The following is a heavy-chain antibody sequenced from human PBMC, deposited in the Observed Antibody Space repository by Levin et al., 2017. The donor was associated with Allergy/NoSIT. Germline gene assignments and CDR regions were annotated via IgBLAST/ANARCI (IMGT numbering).Heavy chain of an antibody. CDR3: ARVYAVGLAFDM. Sequence: GESLKISCKASGYTFMNYGLSWVRQVPGQGLEWMGWITAENGNANYPQKFQGRVTMTTDTSTSTGYMELRSLRFDDTAVYYCARVYAVGLAFDMWGQGTMVTVSS. CDR2: ITAENGNA. J-gene: IGHJ3*02. V-gene: IGHV1-18*01. D-gene: IGHD2-8*01. CDR1: GYTFMNYG.